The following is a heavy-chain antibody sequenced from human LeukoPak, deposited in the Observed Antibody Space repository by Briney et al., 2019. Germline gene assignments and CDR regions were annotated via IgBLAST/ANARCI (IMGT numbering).Heavy chain of an antibody. V-gene: IGHV4-59*12. CDR2: ISYSGST. Sequence: SETLSLTCTVSGGSISSYYWNWIRQPPGKGLEWIGYISYSGSTKYNPSLKSRVTMSVDTSKNQFSLKLSSVTAADTAVYYCARGGGYCSSTSCYTFDYWGQGTLVTVSS. CDR1: GGSISSYY. CDR3: ARGGGYCSSTSCYTFDY. D-gene: IGHD2-2*02. J-gene: IGHJ4*02.